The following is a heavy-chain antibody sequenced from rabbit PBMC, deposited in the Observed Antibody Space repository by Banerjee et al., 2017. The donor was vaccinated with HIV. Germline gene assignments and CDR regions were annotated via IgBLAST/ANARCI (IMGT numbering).Heavy chain of an antibody. V-gene: IGHV1S40*01. Sequence: QSLEESGGDLVKPGASLTLTCTASGLDFSSSYWICWVRQAPGKGLEWIACIDVSSGNTVYATWAKGRFTISKTSSTTVTLQMTSLTAADTATYFCARDSAGREDFNLWGQGTLVTVS. CDR1: GLDFSSSYW. D-gene: IGHD4-1*01. J-gene: IGHJ4*01. CDR3: ARDSAGREDFNL. CDR2: IDVSSGNT.